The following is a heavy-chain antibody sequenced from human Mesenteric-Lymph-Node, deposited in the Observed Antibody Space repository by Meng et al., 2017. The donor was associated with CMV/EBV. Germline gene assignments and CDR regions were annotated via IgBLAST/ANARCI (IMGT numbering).Heavy chain of an antibody. Sequence: GGSLRLSCAASGFTFNSYAMHWVRQAPGKGLEWVSVIFTGGITAYYADSVKGRFTISRDNSKNTLYLQMNSLRAEDTAVYYCARCRDPVLMVYARNYGMDVWGQGTTVTVSS. CDR1: GFTFNSYA. V-gene: IGHV3-NL1*01. J-gene: IGHJ6*02. CDR2: IFTGGITA. CDR3: ARCRDPVLMVYARNYGMDV. D-gene: IGHD2-8*01.